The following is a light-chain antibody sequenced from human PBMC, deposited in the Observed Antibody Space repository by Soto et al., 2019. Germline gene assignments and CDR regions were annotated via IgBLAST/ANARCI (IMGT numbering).Light chain of an antibody. J-gene: IGKJ1*01. CDR1: QRISTW. Sequence: IQMTQSPTTLSASVGYGLTITCRASQRISTWLAWYQQKPGKAPKILISDASSLETGVPSRFSGIGSGTEFTLTINSLKPDEFATYYCQQYKSYWTFGQGTKVDIK. V-gene: IGKV1-5*01. CDR2: DAS. CDR3: QQYKSYWT.